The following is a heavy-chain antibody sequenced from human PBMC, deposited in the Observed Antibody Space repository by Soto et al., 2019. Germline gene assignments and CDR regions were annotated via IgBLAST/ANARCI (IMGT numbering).Heavy chain of an antibody. Sequence: SETLSLTCTVSGGSISSGGYYWSWIRQHPGKGLEWIGYIYYSGSTYYNPSLKSRVTISVDTSKNQFSLKLSSVTAADTAVYYCARVGATKNYYYYGMDVWGQGTMVTVSS. CDR1: GGSISSGGYY. CDR2: IYYSGST. CDR3: ARVGATKNYYYYGMDV. V-gene: IGHV4-31*03. D-gene: IGHD1-26*01. J-gene: IGHJ6*02.